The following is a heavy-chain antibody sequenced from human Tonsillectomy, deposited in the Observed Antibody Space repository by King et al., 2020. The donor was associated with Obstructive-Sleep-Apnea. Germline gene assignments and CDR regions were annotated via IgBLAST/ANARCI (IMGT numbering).Heavy chain of an antibody. D-gene: IGHD1-26*01. J-gene: IGHJ3*02. CDR1: GFTFSSYD. Sequence: VQLVESGGGLVQPGGSLRLSCAASGFTFSSYDMHWVRQATGKSLEWVSAIGTAGDTYYPGSVKGRFTISRENAKNSLYLQMNSLRAGDTAVYYCARDGVGALSGAFDIWGQGTMVTVSS. CDR2: IGTAGDT. CDR3: ARDGVGALSGAFDI. V-gene: IGHV3-13*04.